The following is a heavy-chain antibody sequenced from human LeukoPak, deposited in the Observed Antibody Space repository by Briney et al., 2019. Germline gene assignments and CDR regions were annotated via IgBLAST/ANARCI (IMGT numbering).Heavy chain of an antibody. D-gene: IGHD6-6*01. Sequence: GASVKVSCKASGYTFTSYGISWVRQAPGQGLEWMGWISAYNGNTNYAQKLQGRVTMTTDTSTSTAYMELRSLRSDDTAVYYCARDFGILQYSNSSPEFDYWGQGTLVTVSS. J-gene: IGHJ4*02. V-gene: IGHV1-18*01. CDR2: ISAYNGNT. CDR3: ARDFGILQYSNSSPEFDY. CDR1: GYTFTSYG.